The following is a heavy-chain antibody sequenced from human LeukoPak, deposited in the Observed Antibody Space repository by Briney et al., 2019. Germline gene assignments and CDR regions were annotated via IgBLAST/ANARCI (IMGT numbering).Heavy chain of an antibody. CDR2: INPNSGGT. Sequence: ASVKVSCKASGYTFTGYYMHWVRQAPGQGLEWMGWINPNSGGTNYAQKFQGRVTMTRDTSISTAYMELSRLRSDDTAVYYCAKFYDCVWGSYRSGAFDIWGQGTMVTVSS. J-gene: IGHJ3*02. V-gene: IGHV1-2*02. CDR3: AKFYDCVWGSYRSGAFDI. D-gene: IGHD3-16*02. CDR1: GYTFTGYY.